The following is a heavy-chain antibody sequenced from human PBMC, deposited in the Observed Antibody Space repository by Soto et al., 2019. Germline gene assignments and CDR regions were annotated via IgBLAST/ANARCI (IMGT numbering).Heavy chain of an antibody. CDR1: GFTFSSYA. CDR3: ARDPGVVVIIGWFDP. CDR2: ISYDGSNK. Sequence: QVQLVESGGGVVQPGRSLRLSCAASGFTFSSYAMHWVRQAPGEGLEWVAVISYDGSNKYYADSVKGRFTISRDNSKNTLYLQMNSLRAEDTAVYYCARDPGVVVIIGWFDPWGQGTLVTVSS. V-gene: IGHV3-30-3*01. D-gene: IGHD3-22*01. J-gene: IGHJ5*02.